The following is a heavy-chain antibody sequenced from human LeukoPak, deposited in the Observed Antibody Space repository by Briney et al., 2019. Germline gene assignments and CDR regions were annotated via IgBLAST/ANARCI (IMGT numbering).Heavy chain of an antibody. CDR3: ARDYWWNYDY. CDR2: ISKDGSDK. CDR1: GFTFSDYA. J-gene: IGHJ4*02. V-gene: IGHV3-30-3*01. Sequence: GRSLRLSCATSGFTFSDYAMHWVRQAPGKGLEWVAVISKDGSDKYYPGSVRGRFTISRDNSKNTIYLQMDSLRAEDTAIYYCARDYWWNYDYWGQGTLVTVSS. D-gene: IGHD1-7*01.